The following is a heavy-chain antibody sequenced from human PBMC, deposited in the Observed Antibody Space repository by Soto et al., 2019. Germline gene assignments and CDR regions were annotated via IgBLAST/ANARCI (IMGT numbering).Heavy chain of an antibody. D-gene: IGHD3-3*01. Sequence: ASVKVSCKASGYTFTDYYIHWVRQAPGQGLEWMGIINPSNGITTYAQKLQGRVTMTRDTSTSTVYMELSSLRSEDTAVYYCAREASMNYDFWSGLYWGQGTLVTV. CDR1: GYTFTDYY. CDR3: AREASMNYDFWSGLY. J-gene: IGHJ4*02. CDR2: INPSNGIT. V-gene: IGHV1-46*04.